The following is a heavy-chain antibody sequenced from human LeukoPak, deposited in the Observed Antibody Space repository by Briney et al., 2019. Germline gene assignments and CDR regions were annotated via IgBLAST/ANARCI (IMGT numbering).Heavy chain of an antibody. J-gene: IGHJ4*02. CDR2: ISSSGSPT. D-gene: IGHD2-2*01. V-gene: IGHV3-48*02. CDR3: ARDLHCSTYACSFDS. Sequence: PGGSLRLSCAASGFTFSSYHMNWVRQAPGKGLEWVSYISSSGSPTHYADSVKGRFTISRDNAKNSLYLQMTSLRDEDTAVYYCARDLHCSTYACSFDSWGQGTLVTVSS. CDR1: GFTFSSYH.